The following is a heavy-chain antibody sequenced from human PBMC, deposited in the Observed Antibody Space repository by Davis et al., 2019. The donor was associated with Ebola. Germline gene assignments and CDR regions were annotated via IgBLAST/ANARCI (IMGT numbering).Heavy chain of an antibody. J-gene: IGHJ6*02. D-gene: IGHD2-2*01. Sequence: SQTLSLTCAVYGGSFSGYYWSWIRPPPGKGLEWIGEINHSGSTNYNPSLKSRVTISVDTSKNQFSLKLSSVTAADTAVYYCARDDAVVPAAGHYYGMDVWGQGTTVTVSS. V-gene: IGHV4-34*01. CDR2: INHSGST. CDR3: ARDDAVVPAAGHYYGMDV. CDR1: GGSFSGYY.